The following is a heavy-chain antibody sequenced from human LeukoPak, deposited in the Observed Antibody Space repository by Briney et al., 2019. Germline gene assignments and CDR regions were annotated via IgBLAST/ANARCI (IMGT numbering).Heavy chain of an antibody. CDR1: GGSISSSSYY. CDR2: IYYSGST. J-gene: IGHJ4*02. D-gene: IGHD3-3*01. V-gene: IGHV4-39*01. Sequence: SETLSLTCTVSGGSISSSSYYWGWIRQPPGKGLEWIGSIYYSGSTYYNPSLKSRVTISVDTSKNQFSLKLSSVTAADTAVYYCATPPNYDFWMNNDYWGQGTLVTVSS. CDR3: ATPPNYDFWMNNDY.